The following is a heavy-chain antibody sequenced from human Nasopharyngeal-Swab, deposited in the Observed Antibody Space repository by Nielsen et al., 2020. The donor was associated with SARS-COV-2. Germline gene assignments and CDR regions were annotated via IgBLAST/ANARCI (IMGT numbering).Heavy chain of an antibody. V-gene: IGHV3-23*01. Sequence: WIRQPPGKGLEWLSSITGSGGTTYYTDSVKGRFTISRDNSRNTLYLQMNGLRAEDTAIYYCAGGSSGYSYAFDIWGQGTMVTVSS. CDR3: AGGSSGYSYAFDI. CDR2: ITGSGGTT. J-gene: IGHJ3*02. D-gene: IGHD3-22*01.